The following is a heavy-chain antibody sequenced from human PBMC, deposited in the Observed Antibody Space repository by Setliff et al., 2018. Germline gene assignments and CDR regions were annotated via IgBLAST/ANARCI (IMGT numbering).Heavy chain of an antibody. D-gene: IGHD5-12*01. CDR2: MSPVYGIA. CDR3: VRGPGPSVVVAIPFDH. V-gene: IGHV1-18*01. J-gene: IGHJ4*02. Sequence: GASVKVSCKASGYTFTSYGVSWVRQAPGQGLEWMGWMSPVYGIANYARKFQGRVTLTADTSTTTAYLELTSLRYDDTAVYYCVRGPGPSVVVAIPFDHWGQGSLVTVSS. CDR1: GYTFTSYG.